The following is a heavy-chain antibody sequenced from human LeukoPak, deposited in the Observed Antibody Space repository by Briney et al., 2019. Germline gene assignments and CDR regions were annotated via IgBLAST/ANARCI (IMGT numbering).Heavy chain of an antibody. CDR1: GFTFSSYS. V-gene: IGHV3-48*01. Sequence: GGSLRLSCAASGFTFSSYSMNWVRQAPGKGLEWVSYISSSSSTIYYADSVKGRFTISRDNAKNSLYLQMNSLRAEDTAVYYCALEGGVLVNAFDIWGQGTMVTVSS. CDR2: ISSSSSTI. J-gene: IGHJ3*02. CDR3: ALEGGVLVNAFDI. D-gene: IGHD3-16*01.